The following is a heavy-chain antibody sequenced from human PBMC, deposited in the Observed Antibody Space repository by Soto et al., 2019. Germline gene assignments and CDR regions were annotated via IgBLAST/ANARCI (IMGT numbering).Heavy chain of an antibody. CDR1: GFTFSSYS. V-gene: IGHV3-21*01. Sequence: PGGSLRLSCAASGFTFSSYSMNWVRQAPGKGLEWVSSISSSSSYIYYADSVKGRFTISRDNAKNSLYLQMNSLRAEDTAVYYCASPSTIVVVPAYKLDYWGQGNLVTVSS. J-gene: IGHJ4*02. CDR2: ISSSSSYI. D-gene: IGHD2-2*01. CDR3: ASPSTIVVVPAYKLDY.